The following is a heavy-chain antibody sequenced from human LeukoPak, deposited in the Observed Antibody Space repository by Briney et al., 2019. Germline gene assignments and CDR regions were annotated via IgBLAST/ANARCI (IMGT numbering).Heavy chain of an antibody. CDR1: GGSVSDYY. V-gene: IGHV4-59*02. D-gene: IGHD7-27*01. CDR3: ASRKLGNDY. Sequence: SETLSLTCTISGGSVSDYYWSWIRQSPGKGLEWIGYIYYTGSTTYPSLKSRVTISADTSKNQFSLKLSSVTAADTAVYYCASRKLGNDYWGQGTLVTVSS. CDR2: IYYTGST. J-gene: IGHJ4*02.